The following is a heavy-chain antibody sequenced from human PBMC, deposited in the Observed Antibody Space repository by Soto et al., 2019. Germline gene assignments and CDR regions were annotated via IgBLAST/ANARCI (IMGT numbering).Heavy chain of an antibody. V-gene: IGHV4-4*02. CDR3: ARVYCISTSCYTSRVDP. D-gene: IGHD2-2*01. CDR2: IYHSGST. Sequence: QVQLQESGPGLVKPSGTLSLTCAVSGGSISSSNWWSWVRQPPGKGLEWIGEIYHSGSTNYNPSLKSRVTISVDKSKNQFSLKLSAVTAADTAVYYCARVYCISTSCYTSRVDPWGQGTLVTVSS. CDR1: GGSISSSNW. J-gene: IGHJ5*02.